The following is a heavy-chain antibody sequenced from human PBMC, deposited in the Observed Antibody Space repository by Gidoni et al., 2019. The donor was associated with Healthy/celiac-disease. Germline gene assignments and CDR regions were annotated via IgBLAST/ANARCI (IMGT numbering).Heavy chain of an antibody. D-gene: IGHD3-3*01. J-gene: IGHJ4*02. CDR1: GGSISSGDYY. CDR2: IYYSGST. CDR3: ATHRAPYDFWSGYYIFDY. V-gene: IGHV4-30-4*01. Sequence: QVQLQESGPGLVKPSQTLYLTCTVSGGSISSGDYYWSWIRQPPGKGLEWIGYIYYSGSTYYNPSLKSRVTISVDTSKNQFSLKLSSVTAADTAVYYCATHRAPYDFWSGYYIFDYWGQGTLVTVSS.